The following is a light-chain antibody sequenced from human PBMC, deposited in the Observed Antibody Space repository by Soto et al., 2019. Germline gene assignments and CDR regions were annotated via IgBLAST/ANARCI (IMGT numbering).Light chain of an antibody. CDR1: SSDVGGYNY. Sequence: QSVLTQPASVSGSPGQSITISSTGPSSDVGGYNYVSWYQQSPGKAPKLMIYDVSTRPSGVSYRFSGSKSGNTASLTISGLQAEDEADYYCSSYTRSSTLVFGSGTKVTVL. CDR3: SSYTRSSTLV. CDR2: DVS. J-gene: IGLJ1*01. V-gene: IGLV2-14*01.